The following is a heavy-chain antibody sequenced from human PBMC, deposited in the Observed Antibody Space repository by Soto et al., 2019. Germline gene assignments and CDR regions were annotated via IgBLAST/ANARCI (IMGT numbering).Heavy chain of an antibody. CDR3: ATDYGDYVGAFDI. V-gene: IGHV4-59*01. CDR2: IYYSGST. Sequence: SETLSLTCTVSGGSISSYYWSWIRQPPGKGLEWIVYIYYSGSTNYNPSLKSRVTISVDTSKNQFSLKLSSVTTADTALYYCATDYGDYVGAFDIWGQGTLVTVSS. D-gene: IGHD4-17*01. J-gene: IGHJ4*02. CDR1: GGSISSYY.